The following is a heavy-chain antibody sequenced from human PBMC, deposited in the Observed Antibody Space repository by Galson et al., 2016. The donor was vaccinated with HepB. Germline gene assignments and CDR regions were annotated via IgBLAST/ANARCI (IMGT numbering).Heavy chain of an antibody. CDR2: VYYSGHK. Sequence: TLSLTCSVSSGSISTTVDYWAWIRQPPGKGLEWIGGVYYSGHKYYTPSLKSRVTMSMDSSKNQFSLNLASVTAADTAVYYCVRGPQLDFWGQGALVTVSS. J-gene: IGHJ4*02. V-gene: IGHV4-39*07. CDR1: SGSISTTVDY. CDR3: VRGPQLDF. D-gene: IGHD5-24*01.